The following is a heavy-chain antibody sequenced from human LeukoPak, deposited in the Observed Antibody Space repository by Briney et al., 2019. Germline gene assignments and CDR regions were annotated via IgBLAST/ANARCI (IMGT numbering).Heavy chain of an antibody. CDR1: GFTFGSYG. J-gene: IGHJ4*02. CDR2: IRYDGSNK. V-gene: IGHV3-30*02. CDR3: AKDPRDSIDY. Sequence: GGSLRLSCAASGFTFGSYGMHWVRQAPGKGLEWVAFIRYDGSNKYCADSVKGRFTISRDNSKNTLYLQMNSLRAEDTAVYYCAKDPRDSIDYWGQGTLVTVSS. D-gene: IGHD3-22*01.